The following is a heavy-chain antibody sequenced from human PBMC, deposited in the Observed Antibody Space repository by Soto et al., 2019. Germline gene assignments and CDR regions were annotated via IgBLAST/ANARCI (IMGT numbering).Heavy chain of an antibody. V-gene: IGHV1-69*02. D-gene: IGHD1-1*01. J-gene: IGHJ4*02. CDR1: GGTFSSYT. CDR3: ARGQTTGDYFDY. Sequence: QVQLVQSGAEVKKPGSSVKVSCKASGGTFSSYTISWVRQAPGQGLEWMGRIIPILGIANYAQKFQGRVTITAEKSTSTAYMELSSLRSEDTAVYYCARGQTTGDYFDYWGQGTLVTVSS. CDR2: IIPILGIA.